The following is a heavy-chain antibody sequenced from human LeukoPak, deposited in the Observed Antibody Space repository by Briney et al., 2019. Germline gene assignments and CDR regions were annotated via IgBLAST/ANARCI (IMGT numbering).Heavy chain of an antibody. CDR3: ARHGHDSGGYSYKLTWFDP. CDR1: GGSFSSYY. V-gene: IGHV4-34*01. J-gene: IGHJ5*02. D-gene: IGHD3-22*01. Sequence: SETLSLTCAVYGGSFSSYYWSWIRQPPGKGLEWVGAINHSGSTNYNPSLKSRVTSSVGTSNNHISHKQSSVTAADTAVYYCARHGHDSGGYSYKLTWFDPWGQGTLVTVSS. CDR2: INHSGST.